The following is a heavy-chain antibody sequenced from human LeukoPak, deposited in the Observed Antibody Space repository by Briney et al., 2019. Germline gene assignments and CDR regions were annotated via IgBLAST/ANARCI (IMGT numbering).Heavy chain of an antibody. CDR2: IIPILGIA. CDR3: ATLTIFGRGGYYYYYMDV. Sequence: ASVKVSCKASGGTFSSYTISWVRQAPGQGLEWMGRIIPILGIANYAQKFQGRVTITADKSTSTAYMELSSLRSEDTAVYYCATLTIFGRGGYYYYYMDVWGKGTAVTVSS. D-gene: IGHD3-3*01. CDR1: GGTFSSYT. V-gene: IGHV1-69*02. J-gene: IGHJ6*03.